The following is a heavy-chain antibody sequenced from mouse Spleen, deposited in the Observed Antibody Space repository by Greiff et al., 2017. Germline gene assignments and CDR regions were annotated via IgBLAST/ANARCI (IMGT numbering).Heavy chain of an antibody. Sequence: EVKLVESGGGLVKPGGSLKLSCAASGFTFSSYAMSWVRQTPEKRLEWVASISSGGSTYYPDSVKGRFTISRDNARNTLYLQMSSLRSEDTAMYYCARHETRDVRGYFDYWGQGTTLTVSS. CDR3: ARHETRDVRGYFDY. CDR1: GFTFSSYA. CDR2: ISSGGST. D-gene: IGHD3-1*01. V-gene: IGHV5-6-5*01. J-gene: IGHJ2*01.